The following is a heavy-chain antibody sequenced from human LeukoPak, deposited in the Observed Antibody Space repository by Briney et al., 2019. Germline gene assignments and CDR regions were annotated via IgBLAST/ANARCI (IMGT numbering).Heavy chain of an antibody. J-gene: IGHJ4*02. CDR2: IYSSGST. D-gene: IGHD3-3*02. V-gene: IGHV3-66*01. CDR3: ARDDGIGGPFDY. Sequence: GGSLRLSCAISGFTVSSNYMNWVRQAPGKGLEWASVIYSSGSTHYADSVKGRFTISRDNSKNTLYLQMNTLRAEDTAVYYCARDDGIGGPFDYWGQGTLVPVSS. CDR1: GFTVSSNY.